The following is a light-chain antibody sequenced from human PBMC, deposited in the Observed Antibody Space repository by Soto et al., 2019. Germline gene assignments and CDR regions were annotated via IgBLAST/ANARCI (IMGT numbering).Light chain of an antibody. CDR3: LLSYRGVGV. Sequence: QAVVTQEPSLTVSPGGTVTLTCGSNTRAVTTGHYPYWFQQKPGQAPRTLIYDTNNKHSWTPARFSGSLLGGKAALTLSGAQPDDEADYYCLLSYRGVGVFGGGTKLTVL. J-gene: IGLJ2*01. CDR1: TRAVTTGHY. CDR2: DTN. V-gene: IGLV7-46*01.